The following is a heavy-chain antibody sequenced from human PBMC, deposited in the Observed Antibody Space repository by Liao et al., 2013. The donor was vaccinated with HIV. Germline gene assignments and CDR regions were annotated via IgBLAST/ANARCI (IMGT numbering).Heavy chain of an antibody. CDR1: GGSISSSSYY. CDR3: ASFGITMVRGVPVAPD. D-gene: IGHD3-10*01. V-gene: IGHV4-39*07. CDR2: IYYSGST. J-gene: IGHJ4*02. Sequence: QLQLQESGPGLVKPSETLSLTCTVSGGSISSSSYYWGWIRQPPGKGLEWIGSIYYSGSTYYNPSLKSRVTISVDTSKNQFSLKLSSVTAADTAVYYCASFGITMVRGVPVAPDWGQGTLVTVSS.